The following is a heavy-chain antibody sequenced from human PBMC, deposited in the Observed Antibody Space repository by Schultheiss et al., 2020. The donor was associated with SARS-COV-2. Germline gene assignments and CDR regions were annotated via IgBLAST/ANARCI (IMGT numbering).Heavy chain of an antibody. Sequence: GGSLRLSCAASGFTVSSNYMSWVRQAPGKGLEWVAVISYDGSNKYYADSVKGRFTISRDNAKNSLYLQMNSLRAEDTAVYYCARATGDWGTGATGVFDLWGRGTLVTVSS. CDR1: GFTVSSNY. J-gene: IGHJ2*01. D-gene: IGHD7-27*01. CDR2: ISYDGSNK. CDR3: ARATGDWGTGATGVFDL. V-gene: IGHV3-30*03.